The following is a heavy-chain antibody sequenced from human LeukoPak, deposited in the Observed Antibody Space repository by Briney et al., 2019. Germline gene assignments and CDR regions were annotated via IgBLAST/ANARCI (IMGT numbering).Heavy chain of an antibody. J-gene: IGHJ4*02. D-gene: IGHD3-9*01. CDR3: ATAGYDILTGYYGSLDY. V-gene: IGHV4-59*01. CDR1: GGSISSYY. Sequence: PSETLSLTCTASGGSISSYYWSWIRQPPGKGLEWIGYIYYSGSTNYNPSLKSRVTISVDTSKNQFSLKLSSVTAADTAVYYCATAGYDILTGYYGSLDYWGQGTLVTVSS. CDR2: IYYSGST.